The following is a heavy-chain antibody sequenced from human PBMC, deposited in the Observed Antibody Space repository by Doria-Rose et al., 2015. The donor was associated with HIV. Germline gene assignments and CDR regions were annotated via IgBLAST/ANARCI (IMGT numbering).Heavy chain of an antibody. CDR2: ISSSVTT. Sequence: QVQLQESGPGLVRPSQTLSLTCTVSGDSISSGDSFWSWIRQPPGKGPEWIGYISSSVTTYYYPFLTGRLTISLDASKNQFSLNLNSVAAADTAVYYCARARNYGFPHFFDFWGQGTLVTVSS. CDR1: GDSISSGDSF. J-gene: IGHJ4*02. V-gene: IGHV4-30-4*01. D-gene: IGHD3-10*01. CDR3: ARARNYGFPHFFDF.